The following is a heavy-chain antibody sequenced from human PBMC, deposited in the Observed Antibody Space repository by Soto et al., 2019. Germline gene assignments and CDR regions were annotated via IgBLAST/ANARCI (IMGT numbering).Heavy chain of an antibody. J-gene: IGHJ4*02. Sequence: GGSLRLSCVASGFTFSRTAMSWDRQAPGKGLEWVSTISGSGASTNYADSVKGRFTVSRDNSKNTVYLQMNSLRPEDTAIYYCVKRGYNYAYWGQGTLVTVSS. V-gene: IGHV3-23*01. CDR3: VKRGYNYAY. CDR2: ISGSGAST. D-gene: IGHD5-12*01. CDR1: GFTFSRTA.